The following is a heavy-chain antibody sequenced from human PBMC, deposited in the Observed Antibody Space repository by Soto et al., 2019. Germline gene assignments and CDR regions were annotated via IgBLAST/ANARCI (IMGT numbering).Heavy chain of an antibody. CDR2: IYYSGST. CDR3: ARGDGYNYSFDY. V-gene: IGHV4-59*01. J-gene: IGHJ4*02. CDR1: GGSISSYY. D-gene: IGHD5-12*01. Sequence: SETLSLTCTVSGGSISSYYWSWIRQPPGKGLEWIGYIYYSGSTNYNPSLKSRVTTSVDTSKNQFSLKLSSVTAADTAVYYCARGDGYNYSFDYWGQGTLVTVS.